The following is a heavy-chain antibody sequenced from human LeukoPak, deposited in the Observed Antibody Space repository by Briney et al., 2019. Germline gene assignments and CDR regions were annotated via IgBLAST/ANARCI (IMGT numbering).Heavy chain of an antibody. CDR2: INPNSGGT. CDR3: ARDWYGSGYYYYMDV. CDR1: GYTFTGYY. Sequence: ASVKVSCKASGYTFTGYYMHWVRQAPGQGLEWMGWINPNSGGTNYAQKFQGRVTMTRDTSISTAYMELSRLRSDDTAVYYCARDWYGSGYYYYMDVWGKGTTVTVSS. V-gene: IGHV1-2*02. D-gene: IGHD3-10*01. J-gene: IGHJ6*03.